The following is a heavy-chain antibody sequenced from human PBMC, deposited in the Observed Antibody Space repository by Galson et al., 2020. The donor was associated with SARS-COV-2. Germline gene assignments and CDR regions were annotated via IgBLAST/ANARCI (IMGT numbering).Heavy chain of an antibody. CDR2: IKNDGSEA. CDR3: TAGHYSL. D-gene: IGHD3-3*01. V-gene: IGHV3-7*01. J-gene: IGHJ3*01. Sequence: GGSLRLSCEASGFTTSGSWMNWVRQAPGKGLEWLAHIKNDGSEAYYVDSVRGRFTISRDNTKNSLYLQMNNLRVEDTAVYYCTAGHYSLWGQGTTVTVSS. CDR1: GFTTSGSW.